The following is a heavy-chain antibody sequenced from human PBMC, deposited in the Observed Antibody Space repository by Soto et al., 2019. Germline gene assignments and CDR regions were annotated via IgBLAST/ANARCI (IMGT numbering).Heavy chain of an antibody. J-gene: IGHJ5*02. CDR1: GGSFSGYY. Sequence: ASETLSLTCAVYGGSFSGYYWSWIRQPPGKGLEWIGEINHSGSTNYNPSLKSRVTISVDTSKNQFSLKLSSVTAADTAVYYCARVGYSYGYQNNWFDPWGQGTLVTVSS. CDR3: ARVGYSYGYQNNWFDP. D-gene: IGHD5-18*01. V-gene: IGHV4-34*01. CDR2: INHSGST.